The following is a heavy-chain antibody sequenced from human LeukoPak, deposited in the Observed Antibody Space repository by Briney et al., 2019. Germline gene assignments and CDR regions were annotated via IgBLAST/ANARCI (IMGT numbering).Heavy chain of an antibody. D-gene: IGHD3-22*01. J-gene: IGHJ4*02. Sequence: SETLSLTCAVYGGSFSGYYWSWIRQPPGKGLEWIGEINHSGSTNYNPSLKSRVTISVDTSKNQFSLKLSSVTAADTAVYYCARRYGYSDYWGQGTLVTVSS. CDR2: INHSGST. CDR1: GGSFSGYY. V-gene: IGHV4-34*01. CDR3: ARRYGYSDY.